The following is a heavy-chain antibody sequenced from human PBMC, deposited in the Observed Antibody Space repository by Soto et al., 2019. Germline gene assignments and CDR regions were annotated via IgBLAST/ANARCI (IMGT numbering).Heavy chain of an antibody. V-gene: IGHV3-48*02. CDR2: ISSSSSTI. CDR1: GFTFSSYS. CDR3: AREIVVVVAATYYYGMDV. J-gene: IGHJ6*02. D-gene: IGHD2-15*01. Sequence: EVQLVESGGGLVQPGGSLRLSCAASGFTFSSYSRNWVRQAPGKGLEWVSYISSSSSTIYYADSVKGRFTISRDNAKNSLYLQMNRLRDEDTAVYYCAREIVVVVAATYYYGMDVWGQGTTVTVSS.